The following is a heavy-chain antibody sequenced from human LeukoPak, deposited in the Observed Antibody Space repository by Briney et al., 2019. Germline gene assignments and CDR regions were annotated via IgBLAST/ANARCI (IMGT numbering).Heavy chain of an antibody. J-gene: IGHJ1*01. V-gene: IGHV3-30*02. CDR2: IRYDGSNK. CDR1: GFTFSSYG. CDR3: AKPQDSTVVTFFQH. Sequence: GGSLRLSCAASGFTFSSYGMHWVRQAPGKGLEWVAFIRYDGSNKYYADSVKGRFTISRDNSKNTLYLQMNSLRAEDTAVYYCAKPQDSTVVTFFQHWGQGTLVTVSS. D-gene: IGHD4-23*01.